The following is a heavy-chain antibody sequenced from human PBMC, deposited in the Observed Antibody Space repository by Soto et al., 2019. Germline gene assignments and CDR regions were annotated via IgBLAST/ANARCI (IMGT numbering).Heavy chain of an antibody. CDR3: ARDTPNPLTTDSFDI. V-gene: IGHV3-48*01. CDR2: ISTSSSII. Sequence: PGGSLRLSCADSGFTFSSYNMNWVRQAPGKGLEWVSFISTSSSIIYYADSVRGRFAISRDNAKNSLSLQMNGLRAEDTAVYYCARDTPNPLTTDSFDIWGQGTMVSISS. CDR1: GFTFSSYN. J-gene: IGHJ3*02. D-gene: IGHD3-22*01.